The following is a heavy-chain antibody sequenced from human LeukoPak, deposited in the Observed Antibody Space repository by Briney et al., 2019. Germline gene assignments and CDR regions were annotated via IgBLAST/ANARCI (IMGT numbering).Heavy chain of an antibody. J-gene: IGHJ4*02. V-gene: IGHV4-31*11. Sequence: SETLSLTCAVSGGSISSGGYYWSWIRQHPGKGLEWIGYIYYSGSTYYNPSLKSRVTISVDTSKNQFSLKLSSVTAADTAVYYCARVVGATDNPSFDYWGQGTLVTVSS. CDR1: GGSISSGGYY. D-gene: IGHD1-26*01. CDR2: IYYSGST. CDR3: ARVVGATDNPSFDY.